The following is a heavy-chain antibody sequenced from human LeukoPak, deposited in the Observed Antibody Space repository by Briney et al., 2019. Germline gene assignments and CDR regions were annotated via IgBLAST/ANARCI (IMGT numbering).Heavy chain of an antibody. CDR1: SGSISSYY. V-gene: IGHV4-4*07. J-gene: IGHJ4*02. CDR3: AKEDWNYDYFDS. Sequence: SETLSLTCTVSSGSISSYYWSWIRQPAGKGLEWIGRIYISGSTNYNPSLKSRVTMSVDTSKNQFSLKMRSVTAADTAVYYCAKEDWNYDYFDSWGRGILVTVSS. CDR2: IYISGST. D-gene: IGHD1-7*01.